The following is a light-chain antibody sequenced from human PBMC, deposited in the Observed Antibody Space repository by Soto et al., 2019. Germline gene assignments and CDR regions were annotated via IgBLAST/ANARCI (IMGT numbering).Light chain of an antibody. J-gene: IGLJ1*01. CDR1: SSDVGGYNY. V-gene: IGLV2-11*01. CDR2: DVK. Sequence: QSVLTQPRSVSGSPGQSVTLSCTGTSSDVGGYNYVTWYQQYPGKAPKVMIYDVKTRPSGVPDRFSGSKSGNTASLTISGLQAEDAADYYCCSYAGDYTFVFGTGTKLTVL. CDR3: CSYAGDYTFV.